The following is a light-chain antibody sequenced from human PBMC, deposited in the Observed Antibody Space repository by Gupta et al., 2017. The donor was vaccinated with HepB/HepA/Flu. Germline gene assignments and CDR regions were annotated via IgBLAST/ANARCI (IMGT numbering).Light chain of an antibody. CDR2: DVS. V-gene: IGLV2-11*01. J-gene: IGLJ2*01. Sequence: SALPQPRSVSGSPGQSVTISCTGTSSDVGGYNYVSWYHQHPGKAPKLMIYDVSRRAAGVPGSFSGSKSGNTASLTISGRKEEEEADYYCCADAGSDTVVFGGGTKLTGL. CDR3: CADAGSDTVV. CDR1: SSDVGGYNY.